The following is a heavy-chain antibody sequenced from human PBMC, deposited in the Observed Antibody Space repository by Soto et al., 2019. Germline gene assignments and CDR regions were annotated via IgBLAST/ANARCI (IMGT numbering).Heavy chain of an antibody. CDR1: GGSISSYY. CDR3: ARREIHGPIDY. CDR2: IYYSGST. V-gene: IGHV4-59*12. D-gene: IGHD1-26*01. J-gene: IGHJ4*02. Sequence: SETLSLTCTVSGGSISSYYWSWIRQPPGKGLEWIGYIYYSGSTNYNPSLKSRVTISVDTSKNQFSLKLTSVTAVDTAAYYCARREIHGPIDYWGQGTLVTVSS.